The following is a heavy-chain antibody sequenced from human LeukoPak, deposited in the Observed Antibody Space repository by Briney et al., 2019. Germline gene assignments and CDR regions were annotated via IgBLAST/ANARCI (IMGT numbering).Heavy chain of an antibody. CDR1: GFTFSSYA. J-gene: IGHJ4*02. Sequence: AGGSLRLSCAASGFTFSSYAMHWVRQAPGKGLEWVAVISYDGSNKYYADSVKGRFTISRDNSKNTLYLQMNSLRAEDTAVYYCARLRGAVAGPFDYWGQGTLVTVSS. CDR3: ARLRGAVAGPFDY. D-gene: IGHD6-19*01. CDR2: ISYDGSNK. V-gene: IGHV3-30-3*01.